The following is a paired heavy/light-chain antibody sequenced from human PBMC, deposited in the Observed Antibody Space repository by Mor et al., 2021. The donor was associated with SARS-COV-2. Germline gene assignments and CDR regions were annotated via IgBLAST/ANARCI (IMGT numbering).Heavy chain of an antibody. V-gene: IGHV4-34*01. J-gene: IGHJ5*02. Sequence: QVQLQQWGAGLLKPSETLSLTCAVYGGSFSGYYWTWIRQPPGKGLEWIGEINHRGSTNYNPSLKSRVTISVDTSKNQFSLKLTSVTAADTAVYYCAKGRKDSSSLYVVHNWFDPWGQGTLVTVSS. D-gene: IGHD6-13*01. CDR1: GGSFSGYY. CDR3: AKGRKDSSSLYVVHNWFDP. CDR2: INHRGST.
Light chain of an antibody. V-gene: IGLV2-14*01. CDR1: SSDVGYYNY. CDR3: SSYTSSDTFV. Sequence: QSALTQPASVSGSPGQSITISCTGTSSDVGYYNYVSWYQQHPGKAPKFMIYDVSKRPSGVSNRFSGSKSGNTASLTISGLQSEDEADYYCSSYTSSDTFVFGTGTKVTVL. J-gene: IGLJ1*01. CDR2: DVS.